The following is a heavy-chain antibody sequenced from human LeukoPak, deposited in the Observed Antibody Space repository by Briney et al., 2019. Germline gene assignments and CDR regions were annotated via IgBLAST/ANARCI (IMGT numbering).Heavy chain of an antibody. D-gene: IGHD4-11*01. CDR3: ARAHMTTVTLGDY. V-gene: IGHV1-2*02. CDR1: GYTFTGYY. J-gene: IGHJ4*02. Sequence: ASVKVSCKASGYTFTGYYIHWVQQAPGQGLEWMGWINPNSGVTNYAQKFQGRVTLTRDTPISTAYMEVSRLTSDDTAVYYCARAHMTTVTLGDYWGQGTLVTDSS. CDR2: INPNSGVT.